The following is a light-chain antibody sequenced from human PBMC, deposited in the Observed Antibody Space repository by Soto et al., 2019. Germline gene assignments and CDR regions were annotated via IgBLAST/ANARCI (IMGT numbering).Light chain of an antibody. J-gene: IGLJ2*01. V-gene: IGLV2-14*01. Sequence: QSALTQPASVSGSPGQSITISCTGTSSDVGGYNYVSWYQQHPGKAPKLMIYDVSNRPSGVSNRFSGSKSGNTASLTSYGLQAEDEADYYCSSYTSSSTSVIFGGGTKLTVL. CDR1: SSDVGGYNY. CDR3: SSYTSSSTSVI. CDR2: DVS.